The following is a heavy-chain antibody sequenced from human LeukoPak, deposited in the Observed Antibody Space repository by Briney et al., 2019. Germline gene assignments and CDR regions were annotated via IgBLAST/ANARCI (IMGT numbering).Heavy chain of an antibody. J-gene: IGHJ4*02. CDR2: IKSKTDGGTT. CDR1: GLTFSNAW. CDR3: TTADGYKTRAWFGVDY. V-gene: IGHV3-15*01. D-gene: IGHD5-24*01. Sequence: GGSLRLSCAASGLTFSNAWMSWVRQAPGKGLEWVGRIKSKTDGGTTDHAAPVKGRFTISRDDSKNTLYLQMNSLKSEDTAVYYCTTADGYKTRAWFGVDYWGQGTLVTVSS.